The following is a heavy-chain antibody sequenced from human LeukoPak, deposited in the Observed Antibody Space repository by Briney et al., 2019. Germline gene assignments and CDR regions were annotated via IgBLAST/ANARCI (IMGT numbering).Heavy chain of an antibody. J-gene: IGHJ6*02. D-gene: IGHD3-3*01. CDR2: ISGSGGST. Sequence: GGSLRLSCAASGFTFSSYAMSWVRQAPGKGLEWVSAISGSGGSTYYADSVKGRFTISRDNSKNTLYLQMTSLRAEDTAVYYCAKSRDFWSGYYNYYYYGMDLWGQGTTVTVSS. CDR1: GFTFSSYA. V-gene: IGHV3-23*01. CDR3: AKSRDFWSGYYNYYYYGMDL.